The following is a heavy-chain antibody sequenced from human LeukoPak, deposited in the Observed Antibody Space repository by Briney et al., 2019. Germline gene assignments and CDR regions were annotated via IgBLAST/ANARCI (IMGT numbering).Heavy chain of an antibody. V-gene: IGHV1-46*01. CDR3: ALTQRYSSSWYYFDY. Sequence: ASVKVSCKASGYTFTSYYMHWVRQAPGRGLEWMGIINPSGGSTSYAQKFQGRVTMTRDTSTSTAYMELSSLRSEDTAVYYCALTQRYSSSWYYFDYWGQGTLVTVSS. J-gene: IGHJ4*02. CDR2: INPSGGST. D-gene: IGHD6-13*01. CDR1: GYTFTSYY.